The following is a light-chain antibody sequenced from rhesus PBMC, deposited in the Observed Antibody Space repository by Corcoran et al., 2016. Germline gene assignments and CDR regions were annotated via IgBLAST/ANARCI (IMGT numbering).Light chain of an antibody. CDR1: QGISEY. CDR3: LQCYSTPYS. J-gene: IGKJ2*01. CDR2: AAS. V-gene: IGKV1-36*02. Sequence: DIQMTQSPSSLSASVGDRVTITCRASQGISEYLNWYQQKPGKAPKRLIYAASSLESGVPSRFSGSGSGTEFTLPLSSLMPEDFAAYYCLQCYSTPYSFGQGTKVEIK.